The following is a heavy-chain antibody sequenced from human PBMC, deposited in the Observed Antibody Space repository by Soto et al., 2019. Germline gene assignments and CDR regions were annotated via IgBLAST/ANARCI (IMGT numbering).Heavy chain of an antibody. J-gene: IGHJ5*02. V-gene: IGHV1-18*01. CDR2: ISAYNGHT. Sequence: QVQLVQSGAEVKKPGASVKVSCKASGYTFASYGISWVRQAPGQGLEWMGWISAYNGHTYYPQKLQGRVTMTTDISKSTAYMELRSLSSVDTAVYYCARDVASAGTTWFDTWGQGTLVTVSS. D-gene: IGHD6-13*01. CDR3: ARDVASAGTTWFDT. CDR1: GYTFASYG.